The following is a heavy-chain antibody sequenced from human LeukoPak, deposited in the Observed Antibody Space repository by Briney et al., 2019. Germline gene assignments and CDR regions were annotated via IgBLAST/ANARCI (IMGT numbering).Heavy chain of an antibody. V-gene: IGHV3-33*01. J-gene: IGHJ6*04. CDR3: ARAKGYSSSWSPGDV. CDR2: IWYDGSNK. CDR1: AFTFSSYG. D-gene: IGHD6-13*01. Sequence: GGSLRLSCAASAFTFSSYGMHWVRQAPGKGLEWVAVIWYDGSNKYYADSVKGRFTISRDNSKNTLYLQMNSLRAEDTAVYYCARAKGYSSSWSPGDVWGKGTTVTVSS.